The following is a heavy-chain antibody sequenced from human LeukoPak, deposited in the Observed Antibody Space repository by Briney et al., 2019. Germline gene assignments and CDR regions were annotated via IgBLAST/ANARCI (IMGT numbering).Heavy chain of an antibody. V-gene: IGHV3-23*01. Sequence: GGSLRLSCAASGFTFSSYAMSWVRQAPGKGLEWVSAICGSGGSTYYADSVKGRYTISRDNSKNTLYLQMNSLRAEDTAVYYCAKDCRVGATPTYFDYWGQGTLVTVSS. CDR1: GFTFSSYA. J-gene: IGHJ4*02. D-gene: IGHD1-26*01. CDR3: AKDCRVGATPTYFDY. CDR2: ICGSGGST.